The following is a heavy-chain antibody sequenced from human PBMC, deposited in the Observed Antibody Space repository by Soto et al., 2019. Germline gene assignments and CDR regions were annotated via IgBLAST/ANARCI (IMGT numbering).Heavy chain of an antibody. CDR3: AREDDSSGWYGSFDI. Sequence: ASLKVSCKASGYTFTSYGISWVRQAPGQGLEWMGWISAYNGNTNYAQKLQGRVTMTTDTSTSTAYMELRSLRSDDTAVYYCAREDDSSGWYGSFDIWGQGTMVTVSS. V-gene: IGHV1-18*01. CDR1: GYTFTSYG. CDR2: ISAYNGNT. D-gene: IGHD6-19*01. J-gene: IGHJ3*02.